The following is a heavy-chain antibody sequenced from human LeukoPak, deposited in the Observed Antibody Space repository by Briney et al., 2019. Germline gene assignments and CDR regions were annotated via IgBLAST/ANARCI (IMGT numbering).Heavy chain of an antibody. J-gene: IGHJ5*02. CDR2: IYYSGST. CDR1: GGSISSSSYY. CDR3: ARTYGSGSYYH. Sequence: PSETLSLTCTVSGGSISSSSYYWGWIRQPPGKGLEWIGYIYYSGSTYYNPSLKSRVTISVDTSKNQFSLKLSSVTAADTAVYYCARTYGSGSYYHWGQGTLVTVSS. V-gene: IGHV4-30-4*08. D-gene: IGHD3-10*01.